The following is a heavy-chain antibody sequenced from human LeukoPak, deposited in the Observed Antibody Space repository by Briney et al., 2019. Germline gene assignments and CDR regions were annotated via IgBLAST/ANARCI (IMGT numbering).Heavy chain of an antibody. D-gene: IGHD5-12*01. CDR1: GYTFTSYD. Sequence: GASVKVSCKASGYTFTSYDINWVRQATGQGLEWMGWMNPNSGNTGYAQKFQGRVTITRNTSISTAYMELSSLRSEDTAVYYCARGPRREWLRAQGNWFDPWGQGTLVTVSS. V-gene: IGHV1-8*03. CDR2: MNPNSGNT. J-gene: IGHJ5*02. CDR3: ARGPRREWLRAQGNWFDP.